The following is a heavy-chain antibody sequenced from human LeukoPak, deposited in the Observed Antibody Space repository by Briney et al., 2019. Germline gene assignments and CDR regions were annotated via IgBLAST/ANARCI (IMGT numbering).Heavy chain of an antibody. J-gene: IGHJ6*03. Sequence: ASVKVSCTASGYTFTGYYIHWVRQAPGQGLEWMGWINPNSGGTNYAQRFQGRVTMTRDTSISTAYMELTRLRSEDTAVYYCARAARGYSYGFRNYYYMDVWGKGTTVTISS. CDR2: INPNSGGT. CDR1: GYTFTGYY. V-gene: IGHV1-2*02. CDR3: ARAARGYSYGFRNYYYMDV. D-gene: IGHD5-18*01.